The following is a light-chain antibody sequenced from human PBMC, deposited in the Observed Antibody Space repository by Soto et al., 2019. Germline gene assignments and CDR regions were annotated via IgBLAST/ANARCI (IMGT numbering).Light chain of an antibody. CDR2: GAS. CDR1: QSVSSSY. J-gene: IGKJ1*01. Sequence: EIVLTQSPGTLSLSPGERATLSCRASQSVSSSYLAWYQQKPGQAPNVLIYGASSRATGIPDRFSGSGSGTDFTLTISRLEPEDFAVYYCQQYGSSPATFGQGTKVEIK. V-gene: IGKV3-20*01. CDR3: QQYGSSPAT.